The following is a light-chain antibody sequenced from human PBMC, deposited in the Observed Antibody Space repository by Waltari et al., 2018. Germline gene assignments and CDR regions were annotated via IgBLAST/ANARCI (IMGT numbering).Light chain of an antibody. V-gene: IGKV3-20*01. CDR1: QSIGKY. J-gene: IGKJ1*01. CDR3: QNHERLPAT. CDR2: AAS. Sequence: EVVLTQSPGTLSLSPGERATLSCRASQSIGKYLVWYQQRPGQAPRLLIYAASTRATGIPDRFSGSGYGTDFSLTIRRLEPEDFAVYYCQNHERLPATFGQGTKVEIK.